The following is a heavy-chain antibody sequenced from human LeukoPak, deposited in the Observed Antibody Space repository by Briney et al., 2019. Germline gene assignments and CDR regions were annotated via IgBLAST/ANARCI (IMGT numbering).Heavy chain of an antibody. CDR2: ISAYNGNT. Sequence: ASVKVSCKASGGTFSNYAINWVRQAPGQGLEWMGWISAYNGNTNYAQKLQGRVTMTTDTSTSTAYMELRSLRSDDTAVYYCARVAADANAFDIWGQGTMVTVSS. D-gene: IGHD2-2*01. J-gene: IGHJ3*02. CDR1: GGTFSNYA. CDR3: ARVAADANAFDI. V-gene: IGHV1-18*01.